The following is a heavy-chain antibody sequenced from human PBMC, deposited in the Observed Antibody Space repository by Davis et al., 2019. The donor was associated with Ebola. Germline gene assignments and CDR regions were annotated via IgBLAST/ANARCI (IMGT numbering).Heavy chain of an antibody. CDR3: ARGNPGLLDGMDV. Sequence: SETLSLTCTVSGGSISSSSYYWGWIRQPPGKGLEWIGSIYYSGSTNYNPSLKSRVTISVDTSKNQFSLKLSSVTAADTAVYYCARGNPGLLDGMDVWGQGTTVTVSS. V-gene: IGHV4-39*07. CDR1: GGSISSSSYY. J-gene: IGHJ6*02. CDR2: IYYSGST.